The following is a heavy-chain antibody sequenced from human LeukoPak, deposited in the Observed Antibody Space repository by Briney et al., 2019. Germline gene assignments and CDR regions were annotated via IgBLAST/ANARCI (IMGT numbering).Heavy chain of an antibody. D-gene: IGHD3-9*01. CDR2: INHSGST. V-gene: IGHV4-34*01. CDR1: GGSFSGYY. Sequence: PSETLSLTCAVHGGSFSGYYWSWIREPPGKGLEWMGEINHSGSTNYNPSLKSRFTISVDTSKNQFSLKLSSVTAVDTAVYYCARVEVDYDILTGSERLADYWGQGTLVTVSS. CDR3: ARVEVDYDILTGSERLADY. J-gene: IGHJ4*02.